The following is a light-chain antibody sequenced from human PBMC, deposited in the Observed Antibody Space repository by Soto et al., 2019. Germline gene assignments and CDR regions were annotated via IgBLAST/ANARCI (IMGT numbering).Light chain of an antibody. V-gene: IGKV1-5*01. CDR3: LQYHSYSRP. CDR2: DAS. J-gene: IGKJ1*01. CDR1: QSISTW. Sequence: DIQMTQSPSTLSASVGDRVTITCRASQSISTWLAWYQQRSGKAPQLLIYDASGLESGVPSRFSGSGFGTEFTLTISSLQPDDFATYFCLQYHSYSRPFGPGTRVEI.